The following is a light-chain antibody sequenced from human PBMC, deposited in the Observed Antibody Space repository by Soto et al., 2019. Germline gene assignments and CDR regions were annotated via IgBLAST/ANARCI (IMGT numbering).Light chain of an antibody. CDR1: SSNIGAGFD. CDR3: QSYDTSLSGWV. Sequence: QSVLTQPPSVSGAPGQRVTISCTGTSSNIGAGFDVHWYQQLPGTAPKLLIYGNNNRPSGVPDRISGSKSGTSASLAITGLQAEDEADYYCQSYDTSLSGWVFGGGTKSPS. V-gene: IGLV1-40*01. J-gene: IGLJ3*02. CDR2: GNN.